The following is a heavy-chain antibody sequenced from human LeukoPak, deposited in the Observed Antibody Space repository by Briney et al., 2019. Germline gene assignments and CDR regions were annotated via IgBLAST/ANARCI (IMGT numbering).Heavy chain of an antibody. D-gene: IGHD3-16*01. Sequence: GGSLRLSCAASGFTFSSYAMHWVRQAPGKGLEWVAVISYDGSIKYYADSVKGRFTISRDNSKNTLYLQMNSLRAEDTAVYYCARDESLLRLGTPTSWGQGTLVTVSS. CDR3: ARDESLLRLGTPTS. CDR2: ISYDGSIK. CDR1: GFTFSSYA. J-gene: IGHJ5*02. V-gene: IGHV3-30*04.